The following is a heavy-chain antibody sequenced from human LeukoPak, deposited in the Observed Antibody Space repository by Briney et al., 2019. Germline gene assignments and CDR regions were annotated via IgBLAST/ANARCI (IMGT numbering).Heavy chain of an antibody. CDR3: ARDGGDEYYYDSSGYYYYYYMDV. V-gene: IGHV3-20*04. Sequence: GGSLRLSCAASGFTFDDYGMSWVRQAPGKGLEWVSGINWNGGSTGYADSVKGRFTISRDNAKNSLYLQMNSLRAEDTALYYCARDGGDEYYYDSSGYYYYYYMDVWGKGTTVTVSS. D-gene: IGHD3-22*01. CDR1: GFTFDDYG. J-gene: IGHJ6*03. CDR2: INWNGGST.